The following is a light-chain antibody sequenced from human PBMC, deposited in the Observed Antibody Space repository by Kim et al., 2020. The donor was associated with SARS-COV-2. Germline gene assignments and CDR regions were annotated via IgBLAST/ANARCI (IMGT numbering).Light chain of an antibody. J-gene: IGKJ1*01. CDR1: QSISTY. CDR3: KQTYSAPWT. CDR2: AAS. V-gene: IGKV1-39*01. Sequence: DIQMTQSPSSLSASVGDRVTISCRASQSISTYLNWYQQRPGKAPRLLIYAASSLQTAVPTRFSGSGSGTDFTLTIGSLQPEDFATYYCKQTYSAPWTFGQGTKVDIK.